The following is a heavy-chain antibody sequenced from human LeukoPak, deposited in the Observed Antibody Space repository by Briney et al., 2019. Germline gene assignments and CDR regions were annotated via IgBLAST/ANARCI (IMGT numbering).Heavy chain of an antibody. Sequence: GGSLRLSCAASGFTFSRYWMHWVRQAPGKGLVWVSGVNSDGSDTNYADSVKGRFAISRDNAENTLYLQVNSLRAEDTAAYYCARGLSASCFDTWGQGTLVTVSS. CDR2: VNSDGSDT. CDR3: ARGLSASCFDT. CDR1: GFTFSRYW. V-gene: IGHV3-74*01. J-gene: IGHJ5*02.